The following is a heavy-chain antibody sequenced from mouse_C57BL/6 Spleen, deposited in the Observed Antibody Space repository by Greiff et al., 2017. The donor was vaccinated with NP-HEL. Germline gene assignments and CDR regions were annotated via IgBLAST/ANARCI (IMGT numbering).Heavy chain of an antibody. J-gene: IGHJ3*01. CDR1: GYTFTDYN. D-gene: IGHD1-1*01. V-gene: IGHV1-22*01. CDR2: INPNNGGT. Sequence: EVQLQQSGPELVKPGASVKMSCKASGYTFTDYNMHWVKQSHGTSLEWIGYINPNNGGTSYNQKFKGKATLTVNKSSSTAYMELRSLTSEDSAVYYCAREWVLLRVAYWGQGTLVTVSA. CDR3: AREWVLLRVAY.